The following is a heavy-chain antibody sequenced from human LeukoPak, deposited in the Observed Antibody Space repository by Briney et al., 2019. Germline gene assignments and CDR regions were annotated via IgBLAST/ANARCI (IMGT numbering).Heavy chain of an antibody. J-gene: IGHJ4*02. CDR1: GYTFTSYG. V-gene: IGHV1-18*01. D-gene: IGHD2-2*01. CDR2: ISAYNGNT. CDR3: ARDWGYCSSTSCYLVY. Sequence: GASVKVSCKASGYTFTSYGISWVRQAPGQGLEWMGWISAYNGNTNYAQKLQGRVTMTTDTSTSTAYMELRSLRSDDTAVYYCARDWGYCSSTSCYLVYWGQGTLVTVSS.